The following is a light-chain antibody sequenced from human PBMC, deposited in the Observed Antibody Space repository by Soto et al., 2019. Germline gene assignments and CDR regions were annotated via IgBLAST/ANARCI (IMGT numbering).Light chain of an antibody. CDR2: DNG. CDR1: GSNIGAGYD. Sequence: QSVLTQPPSVSGAPGQRVTISCTGSGSNIGAGYDVHWYQQLPGTAPKLLIYDNGNRPSGVPDRFSGSKSGASASLVITGLQAEDEADYYCQSYDTSLSGYWVFGGGTKLTVL. CDR3: QSYDTSLSGYWV. V-gene: IGLV1-40*01. J-gene: IGLJ3*02.